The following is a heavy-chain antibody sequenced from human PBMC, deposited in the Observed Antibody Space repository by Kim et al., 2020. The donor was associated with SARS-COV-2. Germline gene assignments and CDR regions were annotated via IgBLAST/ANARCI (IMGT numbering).Heavy chain of an antibody. V-gene: IGHV3-53*04. CDR3: ARGGGIRITMVRGVHRNDAFDF. D-gene: IGHD3-10*01. CDR2: IYSGGST. Sequence: GGSLRLSCAASGFTVSSNYMSWVRQAPGKGLEWVSVIYSGGSTYYADSVKGRFTISRHNSKNTLYLQMNSLRAEDTAVYYCARGGGIRITMVRGVHRNDAFDFWGQGTMVTVSS. CDR1: GFTVSSNY. J-gene: IGHJ3*01.